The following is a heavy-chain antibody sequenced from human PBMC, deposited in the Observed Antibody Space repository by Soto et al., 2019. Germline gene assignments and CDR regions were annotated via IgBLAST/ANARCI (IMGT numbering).Heavy chain of an antibody. CDR2: IWYDGSNK. D-gene: IGHD6-6*01. Sequence: QVQLVESGGGVVQPGRSLRLSCAASGFTFSSYGMHWVRQAPGKGLEWVAVIWYDGSNKYYADSVKGRFTISRDNSKNTLYLQMNSLRAEDTAVYYCARDPSGVAGQLAPDYWGQGTLVTVSS. J-gene: IGHJ4*02. CDR3: ARDPSGVAGQLAPDY. V-gene: IGHV3-33*01. CDR1: GFTFSSYG.